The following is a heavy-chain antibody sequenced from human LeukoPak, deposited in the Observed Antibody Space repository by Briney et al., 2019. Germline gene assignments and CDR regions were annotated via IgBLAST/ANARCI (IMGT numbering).Heavy chain of an antibody. J-gene: IGHJ4*02. CDR1: GDSVSNNNVA. V-gene: IGHV6-1*01. Sequence: SQTLSLTCAISGDSVSNNNVAWNWIRQSPSRGLEWLGRAYYRSKWYNDYAISVKSRITINPDTPINQFSLQLNSVTPDDTAVYYCARVSSRAFDYWGQGTLVTVSS. D-gene: IGHD3-10*01. CDR2: AYYRSKWYN. CDR3: ARVSSRAFDY.